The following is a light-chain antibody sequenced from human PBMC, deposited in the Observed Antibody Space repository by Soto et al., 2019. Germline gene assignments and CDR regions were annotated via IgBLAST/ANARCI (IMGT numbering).Light chain of an antibody. J-gene: IGKJ1*01. V-gene: IGKV3-20*01. CDR1: QSVSSSY. CDR2: GAS. CDR3: QQYGSSRT. Sequence: ESVLTQSPGTLSLSPGERDTLSCRASQSVSSSYLAWYQQKPGQAPRLLIYGASSRATGIPDRFSGSGSGTDFTLTISRLEPEDFAVYYCQQYGSSRTFGQGTKVDIK.